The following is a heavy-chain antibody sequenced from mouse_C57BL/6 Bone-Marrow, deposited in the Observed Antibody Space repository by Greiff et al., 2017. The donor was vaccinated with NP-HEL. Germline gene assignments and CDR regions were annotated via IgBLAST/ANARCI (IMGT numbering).Heavy chain of an antibody. Sequence: QVQLQQPGAELVKPGASVKMSCKASGYTFTSYWITWVKQRPGQGLEWIGDIYPGSGSTNYNEKFKSKATLTVDTSSSTAYMQLSSLTSEDSAVYYCAREDYYGSSYVNYAMDYWGQGTSVTVSS. CDR1: GYTFTSYW. J-gene: IGHJ4*01. D-gene: IGHD1-1*01. V-gene: IGHV1-55*01. CDR2: IYPGSGST. CDR3: AREDYYGSSYVNYAMDY.